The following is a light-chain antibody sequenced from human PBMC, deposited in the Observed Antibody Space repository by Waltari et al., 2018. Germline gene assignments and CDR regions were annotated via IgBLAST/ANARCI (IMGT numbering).Light chain of an antibody. CDR1: SSDIGYYNY. V-gene: IGLV2-14*01. J-gene: IGLJ2*01. CDR2: DVS. CDR3: SSYTASTTLI. Sequence: QSALTQPASVSGSPGQSITISCTGTSSDIGYYNYVSWYQQHPGKAPKIMIYDVSNSPSGVSNRFSASKSGKTSSLTTSGLQAEDEAGYYCSSYTASTTLIFGGWTKLTVL.